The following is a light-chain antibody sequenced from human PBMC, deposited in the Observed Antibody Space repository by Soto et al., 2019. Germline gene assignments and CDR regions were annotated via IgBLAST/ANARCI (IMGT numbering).Light chain of an antibody. J-gene: IGKJ4*01. CDR3: QQFNTYSPRS. CDR2: KAS. V-gene: IGKV1-5*03. Sequence: DIQMTQSPSTLSASVGDRVTITCRASQSISMWLVWYQQKPGKAPKILIYKASSLESGVPSRFSGSGSGTEFTLTISGLQPDDFATYYCQQFNTYSPRSFGGGTKVEIK. CDR1: QSISMW.